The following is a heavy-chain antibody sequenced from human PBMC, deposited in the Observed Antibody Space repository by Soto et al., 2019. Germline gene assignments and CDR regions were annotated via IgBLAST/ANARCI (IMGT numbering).Heavy chain of an antibody. CDR1: GFSFSNYN. CDR3: ARDFGHGYYLDY. Sequence: GGSLRLSCVASGFSFSNYNMNWVRQAPEKGLEWVSYITDSSDTVHYADSVRGRLTISRDNAESSLYLQMNSLRDEDTAVYFCARDFGHGYYLDYWGRGTLVTVSS. V-gene: IGHV3-48*02. D-gene: IGHD3-3*01. CDR2: ITDSSDTV. J-gene: IGHJ4*02.